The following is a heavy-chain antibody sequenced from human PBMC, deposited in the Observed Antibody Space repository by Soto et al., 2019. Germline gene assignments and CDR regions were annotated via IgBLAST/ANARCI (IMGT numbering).Heavy chain of an antibody. V-gene: IGHV3-30-3*01. CDR1: GFTFSSYA. D-gene: IGHD3-22*01. CDR3: ARDLIFYDSSGYYKESDY. CDR2: ISYDGSNK. J-gene: IGHJ4*02. Sequence: QVQLVESGAGVVQPGRSLRLSCAASGFTFSSYAMHWVRQAPGKGLEWVAVISYDGSNKYYADSVKGRFTISRDNSKNTLYLQMNSLRAEDTAVYYCARDLIFYDSSGYYKESDYWGQGTLVTVSS.